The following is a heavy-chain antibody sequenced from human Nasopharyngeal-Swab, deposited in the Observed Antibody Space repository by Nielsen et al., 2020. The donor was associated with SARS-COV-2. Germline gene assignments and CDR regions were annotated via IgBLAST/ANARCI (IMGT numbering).Heavy chain of an antibody. Sequence: GASLQISCAASGFTFSSYDMRWVRQATGKGLEWVSAIGTAGDPYYPGSVKGRFTISRENAKNSLYLQMNSLRAEDTAVYYCARLYSSSWYVPDYWGQGTLVTVSS. J-gene: IGHJ4*02. V-gene: IGHV3-13*05. D-gene: IGHD6-13*01. CDR3: ARLYSSSWYVPDY. CDR1: GFTFSSYD. CDR2: IGTAGDP.